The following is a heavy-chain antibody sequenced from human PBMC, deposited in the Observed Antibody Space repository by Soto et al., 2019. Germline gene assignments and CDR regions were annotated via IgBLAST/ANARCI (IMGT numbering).Heavy chain of an antibody. V-gene: IGHV1-2*02. J-gene: IGHJ4*02. CDR3: ASAAVTGTAGLDF. D-gene: IGHD6-19*01. Sequence: ASVKVSCKASGYTFSGSYMHWVLQAPGQGLEWMGWINPNSGGTKSAEKFQGRVTMTRDTSISTAYMELSRLTSDDTAVYYCASAAVTGTAGLDFWGQGTQVTVSS. CDR2: INPNSGGT. CDR1: GYTFSGSY.